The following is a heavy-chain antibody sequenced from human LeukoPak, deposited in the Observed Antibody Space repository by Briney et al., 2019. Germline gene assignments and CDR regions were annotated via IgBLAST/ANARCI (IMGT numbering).Heavy chain of an antibody. CDR1: GVSISSGSYY. V-gene: IGHV4-39*01. Sequence: SETLSLTCAVSGVSISSGSYYWGWIRQPPGKGLEWIGSIYYSGSTYYNPSLKSRVTISMDTSKNQFSLKLSSVSAADTAVYYCASCIEYTSSDAFDIWGQGTMVTVSS. J-gene: IGHJ3*02. D-gene: IGHD6-6*01. CDR2: IYYSGST. CDR3: ASCIEYTSSDAFDI.